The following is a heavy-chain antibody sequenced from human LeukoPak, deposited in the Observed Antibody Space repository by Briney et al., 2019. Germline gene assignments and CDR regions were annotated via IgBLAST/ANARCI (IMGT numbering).Heavy chain of an antibody. CDR3: ARSMVRRGAFDI. J-gene: IGHJ3*02. Sequence: PGGSLRLSCAASGFTFSSYGMSWVRQAPGKGLEWVSAISSSGSTIYYADSVKGRFTISRDNAKNSLYLQMNSLRAEDTAVYYCARSMVRRGAFDIWGQGTMVTVSS. CDR2: ISSSGSTI. CDR1: GFTFSSYG. D-gene: IGHD3-10*01. V-gene: IGHV3-21*04.